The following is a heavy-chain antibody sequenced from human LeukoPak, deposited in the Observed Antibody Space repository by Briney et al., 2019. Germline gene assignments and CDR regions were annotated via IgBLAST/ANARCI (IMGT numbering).Heavy chain of an antibody. J-gene: IGHJ5*02. CDR2: INSDGSIT. V-gene: IGHV3-74*01. D-gene: IGHD3-3*01. CDR1: GFTFTSYW. Sequence: GGSLRLSCAAPGFTFTSYWMHWVRQAPGKGLAWVSRINSDGSITSYADSVEGRFTISRDNAKNTLYLQMNSLRAEGTAVYYCARADFGVVIRFDPWGQGTRVTVSS. CDR3: ARADFGVVIRFDP.